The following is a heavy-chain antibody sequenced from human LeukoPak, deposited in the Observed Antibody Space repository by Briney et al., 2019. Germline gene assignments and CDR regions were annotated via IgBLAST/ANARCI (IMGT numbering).Heavy chain of an antibody. J-gene: IGHJ4*02. D-gene: IGHD3-9*01. CDR1: GFTFSSYA. CDR3: AKGYYDILTGYYFDY. Sequence: GGSLRLSCAASGFTFSSYAMSWVRQAPGKGLEWVSAISGSGGSTYYADSVKGRFTISRDNSKNTLYLQMNSMRAEDTAVYYCAKGYYDILTGYYFDYWGQGTLVTVSS. V-gene: IGHV3-23*01. CDR2: ISGSGGST.